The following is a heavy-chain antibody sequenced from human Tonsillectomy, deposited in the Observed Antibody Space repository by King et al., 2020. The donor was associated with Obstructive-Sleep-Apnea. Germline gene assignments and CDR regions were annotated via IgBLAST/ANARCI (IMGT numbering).Heavy chain of an antibody. V-gene: IGHV4-39*07. CDR3: ARLTGYYYPFDC. Sequence: QLQESGPGLVKPSETLSLTCSVSGGSISSSRYYWGCIRQPPGKGLEWIGSIYYSGNTYYNPSLKSRVTLSLDTSENHFSLKLSSVTAADTAVYYCARLTGYYYPFDCWGQGTLVTVSS. D-gene: IGHD3-22*01. J-gene: IGHJ4*02. CDR2: IYYSGNT. CDR1: GGSISSSRYY.